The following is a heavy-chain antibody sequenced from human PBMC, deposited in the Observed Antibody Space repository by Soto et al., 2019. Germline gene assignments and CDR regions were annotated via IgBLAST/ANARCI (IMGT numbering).Heavy chain of an antibody. D-gene: IGHD6-6*01. CDR1: GFSLSTSGVG. CDR3: ALGLATLPVFAFDI. J-gene: IGHJ3*02. CDR2: IYWSGDE. V-gene: IGHV2-5*01. Sequence: QGTLKESGPTLVKPTQTLTLTCSFSGFSLSTSGVGVGWIRQSPGKALEWLALIYWSGDEHYRPSLKSRLSILKDTSKNHLVLIMTDMDPVDTATYYCALGLATLPVFAFDIWGQGTMVTVSS.